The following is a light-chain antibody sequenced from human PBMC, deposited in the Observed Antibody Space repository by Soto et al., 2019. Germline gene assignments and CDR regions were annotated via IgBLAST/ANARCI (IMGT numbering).Light chain of an antibody. CDR1: SSNIRAGYD. V-gene: IGLV1-40*01. Sequence: QSVLTQPPSVSGAPGQRVTISCTGSSSNIRAGYDVHWYQQLPRAAPKLLIYGSSNRPSGVPDRFSGSKSGTSASLAITGLHAEDEADYYCQSYDTSLSGSVFGGGTKLTVL. J-gene: IGLJ3*02. CDR2: GSS. CDR3: QSYDTSLSGSV.